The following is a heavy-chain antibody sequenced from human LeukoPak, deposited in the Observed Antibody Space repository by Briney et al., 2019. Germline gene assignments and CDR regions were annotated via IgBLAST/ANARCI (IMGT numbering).Heavy chain of an antibody. Sequence: ASVKVSCKASGYTFTGYYMHWVRQAPGQGLEWMGWINPNSGGTNYAQKFQGRVTMTRDTSISTAYMELSRLRSGDTAVYYCARGRGYYDSSGFRFDYWGQGTLVTVSS. CDR2: INPNSGGT. J-gene: IGHJ4*02. D-gene: IGHD3-22*01. CDR3: ARGRGYYDSSGFRFDY. V-gene: IGHV1-2*02. CDR1: GYTFTGYY.